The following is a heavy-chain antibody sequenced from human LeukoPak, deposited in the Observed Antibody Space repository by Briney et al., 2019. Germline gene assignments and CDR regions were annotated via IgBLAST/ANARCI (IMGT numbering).Heavy chain of an antibody. CDR1: GGSFSGYY. J-gene: IGHJ4*02. CDR3: ARQLRSKPFDY. CDR2: INHSGST. D-gene: IGHD3-10*02. Sequence: MASETLSLACAVYGGSFSGYYWSWIRQPPGKGLEWIGEINHSGSTNYSPSPKSRVTISVDTSKNQFSLKLSSVTAADTAVYYCARQLRSKPFDYWGQGTLVTVSS. V-gene: IGHV4-34*01.